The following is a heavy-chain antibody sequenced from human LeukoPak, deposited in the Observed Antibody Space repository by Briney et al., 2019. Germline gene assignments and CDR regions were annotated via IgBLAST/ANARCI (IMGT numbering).Heavy chain of an antibody. D-gene: IGHD1-26*01. CDR3: ARDLKAFSGSYFETLGNWFDP. V-gene: IGHV4-34*01. CDR1: GFTFGDYA. Sequence: PGGSLRLSCTASGFTFGDYAMSWARQPPGKGLEWIGEINHSGSTNYNPSLKSRVTISVDTSKNQFSLKLSSVTAADTAVYYCARDLKAFSGSYFETLGNWFDPWGQGTLVTVSS. CDR2: INHSGST. J-gene: IGHJ5*02.